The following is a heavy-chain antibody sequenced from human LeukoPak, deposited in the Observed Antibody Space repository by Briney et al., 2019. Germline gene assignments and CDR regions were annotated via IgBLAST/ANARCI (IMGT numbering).Heavy chain of an antibody. CDR3: ARVRRDGYNLVPGYFDY. Sequence: SETLSLTCTVSGDSISSHYWSWIRQPPGKGLEWIGYIYYSGSTNYNPSLKSRVTISVDTSKNQFSLKLSSVTAADTAVYYCARVRRDGYNLVPGYFDYWGQGTLVTVSS. CDR2: IYYSGST. CDR1: GDSISSHY. V-gene: IGHV4-59*11. J-gene: IGHJ4*02. D-gene: IGHD5-24*01.